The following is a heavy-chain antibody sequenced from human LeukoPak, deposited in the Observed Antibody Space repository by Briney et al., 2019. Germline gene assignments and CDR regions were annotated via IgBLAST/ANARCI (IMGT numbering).Heavy chain of an antibody. D-gene: IGHD6-25*01. J-gene: IGHJ4*02. CDR2: INPNSGGT. CDR1: VYTFTGYF. CDR3: ARGRPGDYFDS. Sequence: ASVKVSCKASVYTFTGYFMHWVRQAPGQGLDWMGWINPNSGGTSYLQNFQGRVTMTRDTSISTAYMDLSRLRSDDTAVYYCARGRPGDYFDSWGQGTLVTVSS. V-gene: IGHV1-2*02.